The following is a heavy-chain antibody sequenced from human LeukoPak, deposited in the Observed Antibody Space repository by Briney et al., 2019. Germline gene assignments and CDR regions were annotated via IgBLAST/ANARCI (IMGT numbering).Heavy chain of an antibody. CDR1: GFTFSSYG. J-gene: IGHJ4*02. CDR2: ISGSGGST. Sequence: GGSLRLSCVASGFTFSSYGMSWVRQARGKGLAWVSGISGSGGSTYYADSVKGRFTISRDNSKKTLYLQMNSLRAEDTAVYYCAKDRGWLPFDYWGQGTLVTVSS. CDR3: AKDRGWLPFDY. D-gene: IGHD5-24*01. V-gene: IGHV3-23*01.